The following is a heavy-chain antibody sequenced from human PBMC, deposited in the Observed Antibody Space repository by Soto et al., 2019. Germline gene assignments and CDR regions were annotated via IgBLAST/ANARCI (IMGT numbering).Heavy chain of an antibody. Sequence: SVKVSCKASGGTFSSYTITWVRQAPGQGLEWMGGIIPIFGTANYAQKFQGRVTITADESTSTAYMELSSLRSEDTAVYYCARVGSGWLQVDYWGQGTLVTVSS. CDR3: ARVGSGWLQVDY. J-gene: IGHJ4*02. CDR1: GGTFSSYT. D-gene: IGHD2-15*01. V-gene: IGHV1-69*13. CDR2: IIPIFGTA.